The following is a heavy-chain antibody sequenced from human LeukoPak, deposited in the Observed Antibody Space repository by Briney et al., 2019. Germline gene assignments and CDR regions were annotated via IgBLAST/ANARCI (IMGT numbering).Heavy chain of an antibody. CDR1: GYTFTTHH. V-gene: IGHV1-8*03. CDR3: TRTAYCTNGVCYFTGYDH. J-gene: IGHJ4*02. D-gene: IGHD2-8*01. Sequence: ASVKVSCKASGYTFTTHHINWVRQATGHGLEWMGYINPNSGSTGYTKRFQGRVTFTRSTSTSTVYMEMSSLTSEDTAVYYCTRTAYCTNGVCYFTGYDHWGQGTLVTVSS. CDR2: INPNSGST.